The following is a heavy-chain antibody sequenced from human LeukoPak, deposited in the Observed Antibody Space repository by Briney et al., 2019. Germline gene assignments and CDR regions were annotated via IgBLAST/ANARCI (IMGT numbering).Heavy chain of an antibody. CDR3: AKDDDWWRYKH. Sequence: PGRSLRLSCAASGFTFSSYGMHWVRQAPGKGLEWVAVISYDVGKKYYADSVKGRFTISRDNSKNTLSLQVNSLRAEDTAMYYCAKDDDWWRYKHWGQGTLVTDSS. D-gene: IGHD2-8*02. V-gene: IGHV3-30*18. CDR1: GFTFSSYG. J-gene: IGHJ1*01. CDR2: ISYDVGKK.